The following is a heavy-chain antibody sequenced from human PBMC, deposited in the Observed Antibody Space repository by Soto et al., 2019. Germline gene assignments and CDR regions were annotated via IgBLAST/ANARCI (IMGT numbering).Heavy chain of an antibody. CDR3: ARVLGP. Sequence: QLQLQESGSGLVKPSQTLSLTCAVSGGSISSGGYSWSWIRQRPCKGLEWIGYIYHSGSTYYNPSLKSRVTISADRSKNHLSLKLSSVTAADTAVYYCARVLGPWGQGTLVTVSS. CDR1: GGSISSGGYS. J-gene: IGHJ5*02. V-gene: IGHV4-30-2*01. D-gene: IGHD2-15*01. CDR2: IYHSGST.